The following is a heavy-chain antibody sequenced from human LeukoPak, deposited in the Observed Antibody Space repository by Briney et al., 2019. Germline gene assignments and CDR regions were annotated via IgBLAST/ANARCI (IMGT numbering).Heavy chain of an antibody. D-gene: IGHD4-23*01. J-gene: IGHJ4*02. CDR3: ARHPGGNTKFDY. V-gene: IGHV4-59*08. CDR2: IFYSGST. CDR1: GGSISSYN. Sequence: SETLSLTCNGSGGSISSYNWRWIRQPPGKGLEWVGYIFYSGSTNYNPSLKSRVTMSVDTSKNQFSLKLSSVTAADTAVYYCARHPGGNTKFDYWGQGTLVTVSS.